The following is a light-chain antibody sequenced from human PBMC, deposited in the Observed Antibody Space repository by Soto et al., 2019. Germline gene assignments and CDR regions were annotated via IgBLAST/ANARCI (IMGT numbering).Light chain of an antibody. CDR2: AAS. J-gene: IGKJ1*01. CDR1: QTISTY. V-gene: IGKV1-39*01. CDR3: QQSFSTPWT. Sequence: DIQMTQSPSSLSASVGDRVTITCRASQTISTYLNWYQQKPGKAPNLLIYAASSLQSGVPSRFSGSGSGTEFTLTISNLQPGDFAIYYCQQSFSTPWTFGQGTKVEIK.